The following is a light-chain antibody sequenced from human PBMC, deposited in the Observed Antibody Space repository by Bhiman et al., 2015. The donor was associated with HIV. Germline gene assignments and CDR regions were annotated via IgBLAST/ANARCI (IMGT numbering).Light chain of an antibody. CDR2: AHN. J-gene: IGLJ3*02. CDR3: QSSDDITWV. V-gene: IGLV6-57*02. Sequence: NFMLTQPHSVSESPGKTVTISCTDNSGNIADNDVQWYQKRPGSAPTAVMYAHNQRPSGVPDRFSGSIDYSSNSASLTISGLKSEDEADYYCQSSDDITWVFGRRDQADRP. CDR1: SGNIADND.